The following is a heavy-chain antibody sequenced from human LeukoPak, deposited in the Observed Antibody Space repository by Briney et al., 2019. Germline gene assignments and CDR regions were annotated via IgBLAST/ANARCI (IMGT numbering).Heavy chain of an antibody. CDR2: IHYSGST. V-gene: IGHV4-61*08. J-gene: IGHJ3*02. D-gene: IGHD3-9*01. CDR1: GGSVSSAGYY. CDR3: ARGSTLYYDILTGYYTPGPFDI. Sequence: SETLSLTCTVSGGSVSSAGYYWSWTRQPPGKGLEFIGYIHYSGSTNYNPSLKSRVTISVDTSKNQFSLKLSSVTAADTAVYYCARGSTLYYDILTGYYTPGPFDIWGQGTMFTVSS.